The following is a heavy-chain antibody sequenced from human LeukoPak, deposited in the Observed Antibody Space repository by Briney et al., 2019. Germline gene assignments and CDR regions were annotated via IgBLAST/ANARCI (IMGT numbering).Heavy chain of an antibody. CDR3: ARGGGSGWYLLPPLRYYFDY. D-gene: IGHD6-19*01. Sequence: SETLSLTCTVSGGSIRSFFWSWIRQPPGKGLEWIGEINHSGSTNYNPSLKSRVTISVDTSKNQFSLKLSSVTAADTAVYYCARGGGSGWYLLPPLRYYFDYWGQGTLVTVSS. CDR2: INHSGST. J-gene: IGHJ4*02. V-gene: IGHV4-34*01. CDR1: GGSIRSFF.